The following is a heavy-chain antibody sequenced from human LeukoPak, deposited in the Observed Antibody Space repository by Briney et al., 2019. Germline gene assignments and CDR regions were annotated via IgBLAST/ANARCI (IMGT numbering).Heavy chain of an antibody. CDR1: GFTFSDYY. Sequence: GGSQRLSCAASGFTFSDYYMSWIRQAPGKGLEWVSYISSSSSYTNYADSVKGRFTISRDNAKNSPYLQMNSLRAEDTAVYYCARVQVTATIFDYWGQGTLVTVSS. CDR3: ARVQVTATIFDY. CDR2: ISSSSSYT. D-gene: IGHD2-21*02. V-gene: IGHV3-11*06. J-gene: IGHJ4*02.